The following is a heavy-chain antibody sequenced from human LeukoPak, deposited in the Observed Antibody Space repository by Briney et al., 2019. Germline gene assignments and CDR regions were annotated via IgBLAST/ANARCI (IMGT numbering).Heavy chain of an antibody. J-gene: IGHJ4*02. CDR2: IYYSGNT. CDR3: ARQTGAGLFILP. Sequence: SETLSLTCTVSGASISSYYWSWIRQSPGKGLEWIGYIYYSGNTYYNPSLKSRVTISVDTSKNQFSLILTSVTAADTAVYYCARQTGAGLFILPGGQGTLVTVSS. CDR1: GASISSYY. D-gene: IGHD3-3*01. V-gene: IGHV4-59*04.